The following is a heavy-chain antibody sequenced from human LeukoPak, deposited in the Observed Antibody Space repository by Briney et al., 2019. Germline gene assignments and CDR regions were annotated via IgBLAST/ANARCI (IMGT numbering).Heavy chain of an antibody. J-gene: IGHJ4*02. D-gene: IGHD3-10*01. CDR3: ARGLYGSGRRSLMAH. Sequence: GGSLRLSCAASGFPFHNYWMTWVRQAPGKGLVWAANINQDENEKYYLDSVKGRFTISRDNAETSLFLQMTSLRVEDTAIYYCARGLYGSGRRSLMAHWGPGTLVAVSS. CDR1: GFPFHNYW. CDR2: INQDENEK. V-gene: IGHV3-7*01.